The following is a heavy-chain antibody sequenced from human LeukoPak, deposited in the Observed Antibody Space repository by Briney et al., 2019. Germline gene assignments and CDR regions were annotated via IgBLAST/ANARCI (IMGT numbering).Heavy chain of an antibody. CDR2: ISGSGGST. V-gene: IGHV3-23*01. CDR1: GFTFSSYG. Sequence: GGSLRLSCAASGFTFSSYGMSWVRQAPGKGLEWVSAISGSGGSTSYADSVKGRFTISRDNSMNTLYLQMNSLRAEDTAVYYCAKDDRIQTRRYSYNYWGQGTLVTVSS. J-gene: IGHJ4*02. D-gene: IGHD5-18*01. CDR3: AKDDRIQTRRYSYNY.